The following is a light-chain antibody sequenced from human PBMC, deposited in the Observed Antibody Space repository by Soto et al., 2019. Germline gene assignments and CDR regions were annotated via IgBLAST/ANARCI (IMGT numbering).Light chain of an antibody. CDR2: DTS. V-gene: IGKV3-15*01. CDR1: QGIGST. Sequence: EIVMTQSPATLSVSLGEGATLSCRASQGIGSTLAWYQQKPGQTPRLLISDTSIGATGVPARFRGSASGTEFTLTISSLQSEDFAVYYCQQYANWPLTFGGGTRVEIK. J-gene: IGKJ4*01. CDR3: QQYANWPLT.